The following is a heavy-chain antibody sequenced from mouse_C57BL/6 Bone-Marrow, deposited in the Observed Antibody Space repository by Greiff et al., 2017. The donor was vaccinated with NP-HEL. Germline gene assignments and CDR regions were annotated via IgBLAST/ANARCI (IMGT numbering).Heavy chain of an antibody. Sequence: QVQLKESGPGLVAPSQSLSITCTVSGFSLTSYGVSWVRQPPGKGLEWLGVIWGDGSTNYHSALLSRLSISKDNSKSQVFLKLNSPQTADTATYEWDKGDDNWDFDDWGTGTTVTVSS. CDR3: DKGDDNWDFDD. V-gene: IGHV2-3*01. J-gene: IGHJ1*03. CDR1: GFSLTSYG. CDR2: IWGDGST. D-gene: IGHD3-3*01.